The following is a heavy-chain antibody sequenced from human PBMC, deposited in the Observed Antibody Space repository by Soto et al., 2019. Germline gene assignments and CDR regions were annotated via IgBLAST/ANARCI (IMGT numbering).Heavy chain of an antibody. V-gene: IGHV3-48*01. CDR2: ITSSSVTM. CDR1: GFTFSTHS. J-gene: IGHJ4*02. CDR3: VGEVGFQLIY. D-gene: IGHD2-2*01. Sequence: HPGGSLRLSCAASGFTFSTHSMNWVRQAPGKGLEWISYITSSSVTMYADSVKGRFTIPRDNAKNSLYLQMNSLRAEDTAVYFCVGEVGFQLIYWGQGTLVTVSS.